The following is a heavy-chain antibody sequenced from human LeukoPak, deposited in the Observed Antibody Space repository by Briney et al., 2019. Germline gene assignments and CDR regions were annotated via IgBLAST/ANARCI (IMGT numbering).Heavy chain of an antibody. J-gene: IGHJ4*02. D-gene: IGHD3-3*01. V-gene: IGHV4-59*01. Sequence: PSETLSLTCTVSGGSIYSYYWSWIRQPPGKGLEWIGYIYYSGSTNYNPSLKSRVTISVDTSKNQFSLKLSSVTAADTAVYYCATDFWSGYYGYFDYWGQGTLVTVSS. CDR3: ATDFWSGYYGYFDY. CDR1: GGSIYSYY. CDR2: IYYSGST.